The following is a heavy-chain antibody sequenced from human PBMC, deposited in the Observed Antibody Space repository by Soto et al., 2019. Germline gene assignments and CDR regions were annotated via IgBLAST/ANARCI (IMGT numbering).Heavy chain of an antibody. V-gene: IGHV1-69*13. CDR1: GGTFSSYA. D-gene: IGHD3-16*02. CDR2: IIPIFGTA. Sequence: SVKVSCKASGGTFSSYAISWVRQAPGQGLEWMGGIIPIFGTANYAQKFQGRVTITADESTSTAYMELSSLRSEDTAVYYCARALRGLRLGELSFLARDAFDIWGKGTMVTVSS. J-gene: IGHJ3*02. CDR3: ARALRGLRLGELSFLARDAFDI.